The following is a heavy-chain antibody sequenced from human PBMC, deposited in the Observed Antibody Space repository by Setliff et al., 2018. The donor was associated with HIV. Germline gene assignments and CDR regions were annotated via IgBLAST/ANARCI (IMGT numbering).Heavy chain of an antibody. Sequence: GGSLRLSCVASGFTLSTYSMNWVRQAPGKGLEWVSAISGSGDSTYYADSVLGRFTVSRDNAKNSLYLQMNSLRAEDTAVYYCAKGTYSYDSSGPDYWGQGTLVTVSS. V-gene: IGHV3-23*01. D-gene: IGHD3-22*01. CDR1: GFTLSTYS. CDR3: AKGTYSYDSSGPDY. CDR2: ISGSGDST. J-gene: IGHJ4*02.